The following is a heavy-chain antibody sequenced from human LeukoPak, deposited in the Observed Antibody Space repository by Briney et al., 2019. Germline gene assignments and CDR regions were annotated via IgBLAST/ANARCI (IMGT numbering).Heavy chain of an antibody. D-gene: IGHD6-19*01. V-gene: IGHV3-48*04. J-gene: IGHJ5*02. CDR1: GFTFSSYS. Sequence: GGSLRLSCAASGFTFSSYSMNWVRQAPGKGLEWVSYISSSGSRIYFADSVKGRFTISRDNAKNSLYLQMNSLRAEDTAVYYGASPAGVNPILGYSNGWYFRTWGQGTLVTVSS. CDR2: ISSSGSRI. CDR3: ASPAGVNPILGYSNGWYFRT.